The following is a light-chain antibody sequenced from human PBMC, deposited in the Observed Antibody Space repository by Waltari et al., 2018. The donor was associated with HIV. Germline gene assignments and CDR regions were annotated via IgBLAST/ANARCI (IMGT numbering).Light chain of an antibody. CDR2: EVS. CDR3: MQSLHLLYT. Sequence: DIVMTQTPPSLSVTPGQPASFSCNSSQSLKHTDGKTYLYWYLQRPGQSPQVLIYEVSKRYAGVPDRFSGSGSGTHFTLKIARVEAEDVGSYYCMQSLHLLYTFGQETKLEIK. V-gene: IGKV2D-29*02. CDR1: QSLKHTDGKTY. J-gene: IGKJ2*01.